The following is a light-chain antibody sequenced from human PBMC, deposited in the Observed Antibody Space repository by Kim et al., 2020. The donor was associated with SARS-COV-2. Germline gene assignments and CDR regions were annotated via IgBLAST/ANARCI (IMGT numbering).Light chain of an antibody. CDR2: KAS. J-gene: IGKJ1*01. Sequence: DIQMTQSPSILSASVGDRVTITCRASQNIYSWLAWYQQKPGKAPELLIYKASSLKTGVPSRFSGSGSGTEFTLTISSLQPDDFATYSGQHYNGYPAFGQGTKVDIK. V-gene: IGKV1-5*03. CDR1: QNIYSW. CDR3: QHYNGYPA.